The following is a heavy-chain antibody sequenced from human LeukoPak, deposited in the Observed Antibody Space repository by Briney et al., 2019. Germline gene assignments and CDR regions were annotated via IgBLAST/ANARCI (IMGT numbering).Heavy chain of an antibody. CDR2: INHSGST. D-gene: IGHD4-17*01. CDR1: GGSFSGYF. Sequence: SETLSLTCAVYGGSFSGYFWSWIRQPPGKGLEWIGEINHSGSTNYNPSLKSRVTISVGTSKNQFSLKLSSVTAADTAVYSCARGLTTVTTFNWFDPWGQGTLVAVSS. J-gene: IGHJ5*02. V-gene: IGHV4-34*01. CDR3: ARGLTTVTTFNWFDP.